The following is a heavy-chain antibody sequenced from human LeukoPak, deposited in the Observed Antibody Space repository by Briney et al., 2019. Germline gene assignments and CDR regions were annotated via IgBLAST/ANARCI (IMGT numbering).Heavy chain of an antibody. J-gene: IGHJ5*02. D-gene: IGHD6-13*01. CDR3: ARCAAGDNWFDP. CDR2: INPNSGGT. CDR1: GYTFIGYY. V-gene: IGHV1-2*02. Sequence: ASVKVSCKASGYTFIGYYMHWVRQAPGQGLEWMGWINPNSGGTNYAQKFQGRVTMTRDTSISTAYMELSRLRSDDTAVYYCARCAAGDNWFDPWGQGTLVTVSS.